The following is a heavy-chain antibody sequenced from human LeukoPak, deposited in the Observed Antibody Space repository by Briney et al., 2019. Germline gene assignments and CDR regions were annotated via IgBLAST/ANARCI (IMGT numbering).Heavy chain of an antibody. CDR3: ATSRGIVVVVAAIQFDY. J-gene: IGHJ4*02. Sequence: ASVKVSCKVSGYTLTELSMHWVRQAPGKGLEWMGGFDPEDGETIYAQKFQGRVTMTEDTSTDTAYMELSSLRSEDTAVYYCATSRGIVVVVAAIQFDYWGQGTLVTVSS. V-gene: IGHV1-24*01. CDR2: FDPEDGET. CDR1: GYTLTELS. D-gene: IGHD2-15*01.